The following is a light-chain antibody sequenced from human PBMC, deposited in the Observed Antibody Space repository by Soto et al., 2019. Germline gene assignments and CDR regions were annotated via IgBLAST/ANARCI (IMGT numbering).Light chain of an antibody. CDR3: QEYHSYSWT. J-gene: IGKJ1*01. CDR2: KAS. CDR1: QTISSW. V-gene: IGKV1-5*03. Sequence: DIQMTQSPSTLSGSVGDRVTLTCRASQTISSWLAWYQQKPGKAPKLLIYKASTLKSGVPSRFSGSASGTEFTITISSLQPDDFATYYCQEYHSYSWTVGQGTKVDIK.